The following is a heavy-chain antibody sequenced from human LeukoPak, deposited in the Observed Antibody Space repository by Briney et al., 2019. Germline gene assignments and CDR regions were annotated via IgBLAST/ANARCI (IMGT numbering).Heavy chain of an antibody. J-gene: IGHJ6*02. CDR1: GFTFDDYA. CDR3: ARVLRDYYYGMDV. V-gene: IGHV3-9*01. CDR2: ISWNSGSI. D-gene: IGHD2/OR15-2a*01. Sequence: GGSLRLPCAASGFTFDDYAMHWVRQAPGKGLEWVSGISWNSGSIGYADSVKGRFTISRDNAKNSLYLQMNSLRAEDTALYYCARVLRDYYYGMDVWGQGTTVTVSS.